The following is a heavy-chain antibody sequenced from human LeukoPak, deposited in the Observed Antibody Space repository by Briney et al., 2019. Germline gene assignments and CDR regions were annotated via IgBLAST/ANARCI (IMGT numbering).Heavy chain of an antibody. CDR1: GYTFTDSY. CDR3: ARAKDILTGYHPYYFDY. CDR2: INPSGGST. Sequence: EASVKVSCKASGYTFTDSYIHWVRQAPGQGLEWMGIINPSGGSTSYAQKFQGRVTMTRDTSTSTVYMELSSLRSEDTAVYYCARAKDILTGYHPYYFDYWGQGTLVTVSS. D-gene: IGHD3-9*01. J-gene: IGHJ4*02. V-gene: IGHV1-46*01.